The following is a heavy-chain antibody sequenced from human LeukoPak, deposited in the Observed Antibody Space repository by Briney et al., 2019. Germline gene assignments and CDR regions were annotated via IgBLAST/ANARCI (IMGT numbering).Heavy chain of an antibody. CDR2: INPNGGHT. CDR1: GFTFTGY. Sequence: ASVKVSCKTAGFTFTGYMHWVGQAPGQGLEWMGMINPNGGHTDYAQNFQGRVTMTRDMSTSTVYMELSSLRSEDTAVFYCARSKDNRGYDVRHLDYWGQGTLVTVSS. CDR3: ARSKDNRGYDVRHLDY. D-gene: IGHD1-14*01. V-gene: IGHV1-46*01. J-gene: IGHJ4*02.